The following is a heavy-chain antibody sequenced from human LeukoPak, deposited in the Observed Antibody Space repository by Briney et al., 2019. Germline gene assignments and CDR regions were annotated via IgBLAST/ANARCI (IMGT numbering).Heavy chain of an antibody. CDR1: GYTFTSYD. D-gene: IGHD5-18*01. CDR2: MNPNSGNT. Sequence: GASVKVSCKASGYTFTSYDINWVRQATGQGLEWMGWMNPNSGNTGYAQKSQGRVTMTRNTSISTAYMELSSLRSEDTAVYYCARADNGYSYGPVLYYGMDVWGQGTTVTVSS. V-gene: IGHV1-8*01. CDR3: ARADNGYSYGPVLYYGMDV. J-gene: IGHJ6*02.